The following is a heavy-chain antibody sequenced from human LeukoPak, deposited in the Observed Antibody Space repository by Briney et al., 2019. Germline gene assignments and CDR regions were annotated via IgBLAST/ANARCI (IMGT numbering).Heavy chain of an antibody. Sequence: SQTLSLTCTVSGGSISSGDYCWSWIRQPPGKGLEWIGYIYYSGSTYYNPSLKSRVTISVDTSKNQFSLKLSSVTAADTAVYYCARERVTWIQLEYYFDYWGQGTLVTVSS. D-gene: IGHD5-18*01. J-gene: IGHJ4*02. CDR3: ARERVTWIQLEYYFDY. CDR1: GGSISSGDYC. V-gene: IGHV4-30-4*01. CDR2: IYYSGST.